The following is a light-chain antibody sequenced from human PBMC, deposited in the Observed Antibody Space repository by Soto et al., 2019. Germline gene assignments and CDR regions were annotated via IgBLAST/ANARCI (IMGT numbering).Light chain of an antibody. V-gene: IGLV2-14*03. CDR1: SSDIGGFNY. J-gene: IGLJ2*01. Sequence: QPVLTQPASVSGSPGRSVTISCTGSSSDIGGFNYVSWYQHLPGRAPKLIIYDVTNRPSGISYRFSASKSGGTASLTISGLQAEDEGYYYCTSYSSSTTHVVFGGGTELTVL. CDR2: DVT. CDR3: TSYSSSTTHVV.